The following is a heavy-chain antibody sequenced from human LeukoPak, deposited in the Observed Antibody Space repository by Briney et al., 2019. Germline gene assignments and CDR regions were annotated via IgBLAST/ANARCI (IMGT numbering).Heavy chain of an antibody. V-gene: IGHV1-46*01. Sequence: GASVKVSCKASGYTFTSYYMHWVRQAPGQGLEWMGIINPSGGSTSYAQKFQGRVTMTRDTSISTAYMELSRLRSDDTAVYYCARDRDRPFLGPNRHHNWFDPWGQGTLVTVSS. CDR1: GYTFTSYY. CDR2: INPSGGST. J-gene: IGHJ5*02. D-gene: IGHD1-14*01. CDR3: ARDRDRPFLGPNRHHNWFDP.